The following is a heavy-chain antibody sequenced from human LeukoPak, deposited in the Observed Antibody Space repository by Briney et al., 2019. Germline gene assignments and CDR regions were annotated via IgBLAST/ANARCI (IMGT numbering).Heavy chain of an antibody. CDR2: IYYSGST. D-gene: IGHD1-26*01. Sequence: SETLSLTCTVSGGSISSSSYSWGWIRQPPGKGLEWIGSIYYSGSTYYNPSLKSRVTISVDTSKNQFSLKLSSVTAADTAVYYCATHHRYSGREDWGQGTLVTVSS. CDR1: GGSISSSSYS. V-gene: IGHV4-39*01. J-gene: IGHJ4*02. CDR3: ATHHRYSGRED.